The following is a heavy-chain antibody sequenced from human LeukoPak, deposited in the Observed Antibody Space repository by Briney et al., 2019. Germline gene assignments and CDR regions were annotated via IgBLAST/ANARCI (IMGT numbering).Heavy chain of an antibody. D-gene: IGHD2-15*01. Sequence: GGSLRLSCAASGFTFNSYGIHWVRQAPGKGLEWVAVISYDGSNKYYADSVKGRFTISRDNSKNTLYLQMNSLRTEDTAVYYCAKGASSGGRLLRAFDIWGQGTMVIVSS. CDR1: GFTFNSYG. CDR3: AKGASSGGRLLRAFDI. V-gene: IGHV3-30*18. J-gene: IGHJ3*02. CDR2: ISYDGSNK.